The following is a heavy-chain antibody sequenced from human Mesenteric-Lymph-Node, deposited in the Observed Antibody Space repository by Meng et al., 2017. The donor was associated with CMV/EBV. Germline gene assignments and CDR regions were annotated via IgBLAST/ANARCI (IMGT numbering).Heavy chain of an antibody. J-gene: IGHJ5*02. D-gene: IGHD6-13*01. V-gene: IGHV4-61*01. CDR1: GGSVSSNNYY. CDR3: ARGRRQQLVKTNWFDP. CDR2: IYYSGST. Sequence: SETLSLTCTVSGGSVSSNNYYWSWIRQPPGKGLEWIGYIYYSGSTNYNPSLKGRVTISVDTSKNQFSLKLSSVTAADTAVYYCARGRRQQLVKTNWFDPWGQGTLVTVSS.